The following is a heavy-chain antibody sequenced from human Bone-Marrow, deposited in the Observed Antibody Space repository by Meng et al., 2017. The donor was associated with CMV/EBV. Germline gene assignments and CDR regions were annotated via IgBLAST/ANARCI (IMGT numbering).Heavy chain of an antibody. J-gene: IGHJ6*02. CDR2: INPSGGST. V-gene: IGHV1-46*01. CDR3: ARSLPGPKVEVVPAAKSTYYSSSGMDV. D-gene: IGHD2-2*01. CDR1: GYTFTSYE. Sequence: ASVKVACKASGYTFTSYEMHWLRQAPGQGLEWMGIINPSGGSTSYAQKFQDRVTLTRDTSPSTVYMELSSLRSEDTAVFYCARSLPGPKVEVVPAAKSTYYSSSGMDVWGQGTTVTVSS.